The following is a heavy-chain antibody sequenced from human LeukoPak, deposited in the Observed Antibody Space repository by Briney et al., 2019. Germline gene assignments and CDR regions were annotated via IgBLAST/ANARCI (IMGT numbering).Heavy chain of an antibody. CDR3: APLAATTDY. CDR2: ISASGGGT. CDR1: GFTLSSYA. J-gene: IGHJ4*02. D-gene: IGHD5-12*01. Sequence: GGSLRLSCAASGFTLSSYAMSWVRQAPGKGLEWVSSISASGGGTYHADSVKGRFTISRDTSKNTLYLQMNSLRAEDTAVYYCAPLAATTDYWGQGTLVTVSS. V-gene: IGHV3-23*01.